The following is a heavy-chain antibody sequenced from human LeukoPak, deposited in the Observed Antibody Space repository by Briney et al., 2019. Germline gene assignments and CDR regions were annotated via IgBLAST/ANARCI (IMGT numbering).Heavy chain of an antibody. CDR3: ARVDRAISTTGTLGD. CDR2: TYYRSKWYN. Sequence: SQTLSLTCAISGDSISINSAAWNWIRQSPSRSLEWLPRTYYRSKWYNDYAVSVKSRITINPDTSKNQFSLQLNSVTPEDTAVYYCARVDRAISTTGTLGDWGQGTVVTVSS. V-gene: IGHV6-1*01. J-gene: IGHJ4*02. D-gene: IGHD6-13*01. CDR1: GDSISINSAA.